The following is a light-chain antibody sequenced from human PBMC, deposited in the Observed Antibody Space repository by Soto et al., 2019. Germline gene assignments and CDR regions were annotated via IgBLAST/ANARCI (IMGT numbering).Light chain of an antibody. CDR2: LGS. V-gene: IGKV2-28*01. J-gene: IGKJ2*01. CDR1: QSLLHYNGNNY. CDR3: MQALQTPYT. Sequence: DLVMTQSPLSLPVTPGEAASISCRSSQSLLHYNGNNYLDWYLQKPGQSPQLLIYLGSNRASGVPDRFSGSGSGTDFTLKISRVEAEDVGVYYCMQALQTPYTFGQGTKVEIK.